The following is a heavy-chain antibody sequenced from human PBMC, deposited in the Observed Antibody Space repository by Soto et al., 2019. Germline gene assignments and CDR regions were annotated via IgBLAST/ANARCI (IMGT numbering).Heavy chain of an antibody. Sequence: EVQLVESGGGLVQPGGSLRLSCAASGFTFSTYSMNWVRQAPGKGLEWVSYISSSGSTIYYAVSVKGRFTISRDNAKNSLHLQMNSLRDEDTAVYYCARDPSVPDRWGQGTLVTVSS. CDR3: ARDPSVPDR. V-gene: IGHV3-48*02. D-gene: IGHD2-15*01. CDR2: ISSSGSTI. CDR1: GFTFSTYS. J-gene: IGHJ4*02.